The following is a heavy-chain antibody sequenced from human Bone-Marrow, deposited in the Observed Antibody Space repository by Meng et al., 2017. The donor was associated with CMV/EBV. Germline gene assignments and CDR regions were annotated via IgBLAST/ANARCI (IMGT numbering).Heavy chain of an antibody. CDR2: IIPIFGTA. Sequence: SVKVSCKASGYTFISYDINWVRQAPGQGLEWMGGIIPIFGTANYAQKFQGRVTITTDESTSTAYMELSSLRSEDTAVYYCARDLTIFGVVTPQNWFDPWGQGTLVTVSS. CDR1: GYTFISYD. V-gene: IGHV1-69*05. J-gene: IGHJ5*02. CDR3: ARDLTIFGVVTPQNWFDP. D-gene: IGHD3-3*01.